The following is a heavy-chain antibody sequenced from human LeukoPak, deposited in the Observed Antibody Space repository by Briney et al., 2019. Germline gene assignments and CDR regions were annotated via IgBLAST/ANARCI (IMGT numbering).Heavy chain of an antibody. CDR2: IGGSGGRT. J-gene: IGHJ6*02. V-gene: IGHV3-23*01. Sequence: GGSLRLSCAASGFTFRSYGMNWVRQAPGKGLEWVSGIGGSGGRTYYADSVQGRFTISRDNSKNTVDLQMNSLRAEDTAIYYCAKGRIAVAHYYGMDVWGQGTTVTVSS. D-gene: IGHD6-19*01. CDR3: AKGRIAVAHYYGMDV. CDR1: GFTFRSYG.